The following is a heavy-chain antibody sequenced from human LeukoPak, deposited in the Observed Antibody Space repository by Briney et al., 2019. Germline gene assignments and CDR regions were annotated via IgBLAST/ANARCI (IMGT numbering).Heavy chain of an antibody. D-gene: IGHD1-26*01. CDR3: ASTDKWEPSPFHAFDL. CDR2: MIPIVGVT. CDR1: GGTFIIYT. V-gene: IGHV1-69*02. J-gene: IGHJ3*01. Sequence: GASVKVSFKASGGTFIIYTTSWVRQARGQGVEWMGRMIPIVGVTNYAQKFQGRVTITADKSTSTAYMELSSLSSEHTAVYPCASTDKWEPSPFHAFDLWGQGTMVTVSS.